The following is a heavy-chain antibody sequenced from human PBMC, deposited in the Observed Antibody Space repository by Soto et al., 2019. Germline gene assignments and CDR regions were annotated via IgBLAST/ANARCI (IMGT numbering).Heavy chain of an antibody. CDR1: GFTFSTYW. J-gene: IGHJ4*02. D-gene: IGHD3-16*01. CDR2: INQDGSER. CDR3: VCGGNFFVY. Sequence: EVQLVESGGGLVQPGGSLRLPCAASGFTFSTYWMTWVRQPPGKGLEWVASINQDGSERYYVDSVRGRLTISIDNAKNSIYLQMNSLRDEDTAVYYCVCGGNFFVYWGQGTLVTVSP. V-gene: IGHV3-7*01.